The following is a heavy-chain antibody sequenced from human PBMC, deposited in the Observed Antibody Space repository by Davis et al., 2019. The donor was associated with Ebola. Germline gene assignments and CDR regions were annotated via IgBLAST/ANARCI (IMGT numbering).Heavy chain of an antibody. CDR3: AREMATTNDAFDI. Sequence: HTGGSLRLSCAASGFTFSNHWMHWVRQAPGKGLVWVSRINGDGSSTSYADSVKGRFTISRDNAKNTLYLQNNSLRVEDTAVYYCAREMATTNDAFDIWGQGTMVSVSS. D-gene: IGHD5-24*01. CDR1: GFTFSNHW. CDR2: INGDGSST. J-gene: IGHJ3*02. V-gene: IGHV3-74*01.